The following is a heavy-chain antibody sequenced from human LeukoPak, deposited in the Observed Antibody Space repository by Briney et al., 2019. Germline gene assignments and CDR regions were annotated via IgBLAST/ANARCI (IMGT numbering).Heavy chain of an antibody. D-gene: IGHD6-13*01. CDR2: ISYDGSKK. Sequence: GGSLRLSCAASGFTFSSYAMHWVRQAPGKGLEWVAVISYDGSKKYYADSVKGRFTISRDNSKNTLYLQMNSLRAEDTAVYYCARTPGIAAAGIDYWGQGTLVTVSS. V-gene: IGHV3-30-3*01. CDR3: ARTPGIAAAGIDY. J-gene: IGHJ4*02. CDR1: GFTFSSYA.